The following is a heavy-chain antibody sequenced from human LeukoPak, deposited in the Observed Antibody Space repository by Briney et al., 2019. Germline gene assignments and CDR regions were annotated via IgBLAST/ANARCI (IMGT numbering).Heavy chain of an antibody. CDR3: ARTMVTYYYYYMDV. D-gene: IGHD5-18*01. J-gene: IGHJ6*03. CDR1: GGSISSYY. Sequence: AETLSLTRTVSGGSISSYYWSWIRQPPGKGLEWIGYIYYSGSTNYNPSLKSRVTISVDTSKNQFSLRLSSVTAADTAVYYCARTMVTYYYYYMDVWGKGTTVTVSS. CDR2: IYYSGST. V-gene: IGHV4-59*01.